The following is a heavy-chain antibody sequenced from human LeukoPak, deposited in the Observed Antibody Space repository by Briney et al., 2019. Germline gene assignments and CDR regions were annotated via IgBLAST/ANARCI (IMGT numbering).Heavy chain of an antibody. V-gene: IGHV1-69*13. Sequence: SVKVSCKASGRPLRSKDITWVRQAPGQGLEWVGGLTPTSGTGNTAQKFQGRVAVTADESTSTVYMELSSLRFDDTALYYCARGHPHMDVWGKGTTVTVSS. CDR3: ARGHPHMDV. J-gene: IGHJ6*03. CDR2: LTPTSGTG. CDR1: GRPLRSKD.